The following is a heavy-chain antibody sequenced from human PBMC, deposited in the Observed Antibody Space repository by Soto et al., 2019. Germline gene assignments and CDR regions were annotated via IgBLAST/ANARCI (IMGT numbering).Heavy chain of an antibody. J-gene: IGHJ4*02. CDR1: VGSISSYY. CDR3: ARSLYYYDSSGYSFDY. Sequence: ESLSLTCTVSVGSISSYYWSWIRQPPGKGLEWIGYIYYSGSTNYNPSLKSRVTISVDTSKNQFSLKLSSVTAADTAVYYCARSLYYYDSSGYSFDYWGQGTLVTVSS. CDR2: IYYSGST. V-gene: IGHV4-59*01. D-gene: IGHD3-22*01.